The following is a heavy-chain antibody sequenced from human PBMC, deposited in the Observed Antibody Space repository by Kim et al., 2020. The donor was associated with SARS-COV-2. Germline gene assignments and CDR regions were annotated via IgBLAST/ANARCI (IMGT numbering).Heavy chain of an antibody. CDR3: ARPMELGYCTSSACPYVMAV. V-gene: IGHV1-3*01. Sequence: ASVKVSCTASGYTFNRYVIHWVRQAPGQRLEWMGWINADNGNTKYSQRFQGRVTLTRDTSAITAYMELSSLRSEDTAVFYCARPMELGYCTSSACPYVMAVWSHGTTVTVSS. CDR2: INADNGNT. J-gene: IGHJ6*02. D-gene: IGHD2-8*01. CDR1: GYTFNRYV.